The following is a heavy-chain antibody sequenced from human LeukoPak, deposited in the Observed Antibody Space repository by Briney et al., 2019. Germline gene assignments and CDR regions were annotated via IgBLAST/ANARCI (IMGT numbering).Heavy chain of an antibody. CDR3: ARGGANYYYYYMDV. D-gene: IGHD2-15*01. J-gene: IGHJ6*03. V-gene: IGHV3-7*01. CDR2: IKQDGSEK. CDR1: GFTFSSYG. Sequence: GGSLRLSCAASGFTFSSYGMHWVRQAPGKGLEWVANIKQDGSEKYYVDSVKGRFTISRDNVKNSLYLQMNSLRAEDTAVYYCARGGANYYYYYMDVWGKGTTVTVSS.